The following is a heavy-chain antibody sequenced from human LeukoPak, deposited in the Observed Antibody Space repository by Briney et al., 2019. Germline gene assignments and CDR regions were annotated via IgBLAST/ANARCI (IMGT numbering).Heavy chain of an antibody. CDR1: GGSFSGYY. Sequence: SETLSLTCAVYGGSFSGYYWSWIRQPPGKGLEWIGEINHSGSTNYNPSLKSRVTISVDTSKNQFSLKLSSVTAADTAVYYCARAIAAGTAYWGQGTLVTVSS. CDR2: INHSGST. J-gene: IGHJ4*02. CDR3: ARAIAAGTAY. D-gene: IGHD6-13*01. V-gene: IGHV4-34*01.